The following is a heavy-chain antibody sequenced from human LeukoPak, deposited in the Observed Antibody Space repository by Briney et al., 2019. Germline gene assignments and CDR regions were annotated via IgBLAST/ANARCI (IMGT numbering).Heavy chain of an antibody. D-gene: IGHD6-13*01. CDR2: ISGSGGST. J-gene: IGHJ4*02. Sequence: GGSLRLSCAASGFTFSSYAMSWVRQAPGKGLEWVSAISGSGGSTYYADPVKGRFTISRDNSKNTLYLQMNSLRAEDTAVYYCAKSGDSSSWYLYYFDYWGQGTLVTVSS. V-gene: IGHV3-23*01. CDR3: AKSGDSSSWYLYYFDY. CDR1: GFTFSSYA.